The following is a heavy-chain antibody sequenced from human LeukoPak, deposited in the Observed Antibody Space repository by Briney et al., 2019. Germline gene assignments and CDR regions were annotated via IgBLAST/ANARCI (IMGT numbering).Heavy chain of an antibody. Sequence: GSLRLSCAASGFTFSSYAMSWVRQAPGKGLEWVSAICGSGGSTYYADSVKGRFTISRDNSKNTLYLQMNSLRAEDTAVYYCAKDPGGRYSSGWYRFDYWGQGTLVTVSS. D-gene: IGHD6-19*01. J-gene: IGHJ4*02. CDR3: AKDPGGRYSSGWYRFDY. CDR1: GFTFSSYA. V-gene: IGHV3-23*01. CDR2: ICGSGGST.